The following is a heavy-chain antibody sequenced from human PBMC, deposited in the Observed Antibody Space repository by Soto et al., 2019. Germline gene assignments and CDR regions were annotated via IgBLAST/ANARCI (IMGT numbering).Heavy chain of an antibody. CDR3: VRSSGSQPRAGWFDP. D-gene: IGHD1-26*01. CDR1: GFNFDDHA. Sequence: EVQLVESGGGLAQPGWSRRLSCAASGFNFDDHAMHLVRQTPGKGLEWVSGISWNSVTINYADSIKGRFTISRDNAKRTLSLQMNNLRPADTAMYFCVRSSGSQPRAGWFDPWGQGTLVTVS. V-gene: IGHV3-9*01. J-gene: IGHJ5*02. CDR2: ISWNSVTI.